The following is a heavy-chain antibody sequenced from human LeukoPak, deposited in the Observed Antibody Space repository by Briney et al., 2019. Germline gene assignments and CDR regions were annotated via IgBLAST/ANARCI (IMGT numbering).Heavy chain of an antibody. J-gene: IGHJ4*02. Sequence: SETLSLTCTVSGGSISSYYWSWIRQPPGKGLEWIGYIYYSGSTNYNPSLKSRVTISVDTSKNQLSLKLSSVTAADTAVYYCARGGEYIWGTYRPFDYGGQGTLVTVSS. CDR2: IYYSGST. CDR1: GGSISSYY. D-gene: IGHD3-16*02. V-gene: IGHV4-59*08. CDR3: ARGGEYIWGTYRPFDY.